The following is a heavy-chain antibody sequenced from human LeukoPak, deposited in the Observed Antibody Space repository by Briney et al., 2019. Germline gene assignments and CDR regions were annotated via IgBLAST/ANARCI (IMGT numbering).Heavy chain of an antibody. CDR2: INPNSGGT. Sequence: ASVKVSCKASGYIFTDYYMHWVRQAPGQELGWMGRINPNSGGTNYAQKFQGRVTMTRDTFISTAYMELSSLRSEDTAVYYCAGSYCSSTSCYARSPVRYYYYYYMDVWGKGTTVTVSS. CDR3: AGSYCSSTSCYARSPVRYYYYYYMDV. D-gene: IGHD2-2*01. V-gene: IGHV1/OR15-1*04. J-gene: IGHJ6*03. CDR1: GYIFTDYY.